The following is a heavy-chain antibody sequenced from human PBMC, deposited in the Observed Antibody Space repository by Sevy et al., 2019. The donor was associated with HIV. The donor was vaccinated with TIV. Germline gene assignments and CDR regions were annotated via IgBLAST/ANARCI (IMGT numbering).Heavy chain of an antibody. CDR2: FSYDGSNK. J-gene: IGHJ6*02. CDR1: GFTFSDYA. V-gene: IGHV3-30*04. D-gene: IGHD2-21*01. CDR3: ASDCGGDCVGTNCGPSYGLDV. Sequence: GGSLRLSCAASGFTFSDYAMHWVRQAPGKGLEWVAVFSYDGSNKYYADSVKGRFTISRDNSKNALYLQMNSLRAEDTAVYYCASDCGGDCVGTNCGPSYGLDVWGQGTTVTVSS.